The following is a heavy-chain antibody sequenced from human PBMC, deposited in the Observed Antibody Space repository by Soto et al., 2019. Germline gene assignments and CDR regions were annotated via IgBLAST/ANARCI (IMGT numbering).Heavy chain of an antibody. CDR3: AREIIPLTTDWYFDL. J-gene: IGHJ2*01. Sequence: QVQLQESGPGLAKPSETLSLTCTVSGGSISGGGYYWSWIRQPPGKGLEWIGYTYDSGSTYYNQSLRSRISISVDTSKNQFSLRLTSVTAADTAVYYCAREIIPLTTDWYFDLWGRGTLVTVSS. CDR1: GGSISGGGYY. D-gene: IGHD1-26*01. V-gene: IGHV4-30-4*01. CDR2: TYDSGST.